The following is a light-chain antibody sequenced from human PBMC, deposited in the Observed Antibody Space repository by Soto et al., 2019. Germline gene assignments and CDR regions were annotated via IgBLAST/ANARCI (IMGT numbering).Light chain of an antibody. J-gene: IGLJ1*01. Sequence: QSALTQPPSASGSPGQSVAISCTGTSSDGGGYNYVSWYQQHPGKAPKLMIYEVNKRPSGVPDRFSGSKSGNTASLTVSGLQAEDEADYYCSSYASSSNVFGTGTKVTVL. V-gene: IGLV2-8*01. CDR3: SSYASSSNV. CDR1: SSDGGGYNY. CDR2: EVN.